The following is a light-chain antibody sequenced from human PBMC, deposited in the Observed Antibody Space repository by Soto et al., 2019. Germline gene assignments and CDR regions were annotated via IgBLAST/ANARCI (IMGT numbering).Light chain of an antibody. CDR3: PQYGSSPLT. CDR2: GAS. J-gene: IGKJ4*01. V-gene: IGKV3-20*01. Sequence: EIVLTQSPGTLSLSPGERATLSCRASQSVSSSYLAWYQQRPGRAPRLLIYGASSRATGIPDRFSGSGSGTDFTLTISGLEPEDFAVSYCPQYGSSPLTFGGGTKVEI. CDR1: QSVSSSY.